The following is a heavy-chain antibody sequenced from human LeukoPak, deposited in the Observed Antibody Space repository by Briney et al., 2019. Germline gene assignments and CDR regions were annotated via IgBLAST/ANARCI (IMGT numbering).Heavy chain of an antibody. CDR2: INPNSGGT. D-gene: IGHD2-21*01. V-gene: IGHV1-2*02. CDR1: GYTFTGYY. CDR3: ARTAWSAHILFDY. J-gene: IGHJ4*02. Sequence: GASVKVSCKASGYTFTGYYMHWVRQAPGQGLEWMGWINPNSGGTNYAQKFQGRVTMTRDTSISTAYMELSRLRSDDTAVYYCARTAWSAHILFDYWGQGTLVTVSS.